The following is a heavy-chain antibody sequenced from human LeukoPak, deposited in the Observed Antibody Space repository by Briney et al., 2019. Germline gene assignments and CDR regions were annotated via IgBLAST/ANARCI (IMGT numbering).Heavy chain of an antibody. CDR2: ISSSGSTI. Sequence: GGSLRLSCAASGFTFSSYEMIWVRQAPGKGLEWVSYISSSGSTIYYADSVKGRFTISRDNAKNSLYLQMNSLRAEDTAVYYCARDGYYYGSGSYYIESYFDYWGQGTLVTVSS. CDR3: ARDGYYYGSGSYYIESYFDY. V-gene: IGHV3-48*03. D-gene: IGHD3-10*01. J-gene: IGHJ4*02. CDR1: GFTFSSYE.